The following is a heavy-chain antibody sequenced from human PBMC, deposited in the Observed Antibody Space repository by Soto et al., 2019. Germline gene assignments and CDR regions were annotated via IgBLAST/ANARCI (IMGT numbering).Heavy chain of an antibody. CDR2: TYYRSKWYY. Sequence: SQTLSLTCAISGDSVSSNSGTWNWIRQSPSRGLEWLGRTYYRSKWYYDYAVSVRSRININPDTSKNQFSLQLNSVTPDDTAVYYCVRGGNDFDYWGQGTLVTVSS. V-gene: IGHV6-1*01. CDR1: GDSVSSNSGT. J-gene: IGHJ4*02. D-gene: IGHD2-15*01. CDR3: VRGGNDFDY.